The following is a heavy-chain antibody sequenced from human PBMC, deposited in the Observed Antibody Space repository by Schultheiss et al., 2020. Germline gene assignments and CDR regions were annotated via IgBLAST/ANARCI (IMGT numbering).Heavy chain of an antibody. V-gene: IGHV4-59*01. CDR1: GGSISSYY. Sequence: SQTLSLTCTVSGGSISSYYWSWIRQPPGKGLEWIGYIYYSGSTNYNPSLKSRVTISVDTSKNQFSLKLSSVTAADTAVYYCARYLQQWLGTGTYYFDYWGQGTLVNGYS. J-gene: IGHJ4*02. D-gene: IGHD6-19*01. CDR2: IYYSGST. CDR3: ARYLQQWLGTGTYYFDY.